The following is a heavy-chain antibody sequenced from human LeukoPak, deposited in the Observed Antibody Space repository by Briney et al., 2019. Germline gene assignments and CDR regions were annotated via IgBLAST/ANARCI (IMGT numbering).Heavy chain of an antibody. CDR3: TTDTYGDYPFGAYYYYMDV. Sequence: GGSLRLSCAASGFTFSNAWMSWVRQAPGKGLEWVGRIKSKTDGGTTDYAAPVRGRFTISRDDSKNTLYLQMNSLKTEDTAVYYCTTDTYGDYPFGAYYYYMDVWGKGTTVTISS. CDR2: IKSKTDGGTT. CDR1: GFTFSNAW. D-gene: IGHD4-17*01. J-gene: IGHJ6*03. V-gene: IGHV3-15*01.